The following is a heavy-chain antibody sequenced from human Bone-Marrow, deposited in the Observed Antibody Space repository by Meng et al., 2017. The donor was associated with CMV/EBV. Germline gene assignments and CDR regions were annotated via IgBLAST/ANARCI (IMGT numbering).Heavy chain of an antibody. Sequence: GGSLTLSCAASGFTFDDYGMSWVRQAPGKGREWFSGINWHGGSTGYADSVKGRFTISRDNAKNSLYLQMSSLRAEDTALYYCARDMPGTTVPSFDYWGQGTLVTVSS. CDR2: INWHGGST. D-gene: IGHD1-1*01. J-gene: IGHJ4*02. CDR3: ARDMPGTTVPSFDY. CDR1: GFTFDDYG. V-gene: IGHV3-20*04.